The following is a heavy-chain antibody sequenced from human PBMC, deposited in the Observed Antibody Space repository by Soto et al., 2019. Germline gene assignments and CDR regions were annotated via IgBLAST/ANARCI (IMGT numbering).Heavy chain of an antibody. Sequence: GGSLRLSCAASGFTFSDYYMSWIRQAPGKGLEWVSYISSSSSYTNYADSVKGRFTISRDNAKNSLYLQMNSLRAEDTAVYYCARGLASVVLTALPWYLDLWGRGTLVTVYS. V-gene: IGHV3-11*06. J-gene: IGHJ2*01. CDR3: ARGLASVVLTALPWYLDL. CDR2: ISSSSSYT. D-gene: IGHD2-21*02. CDR1: GFTFSDYY.